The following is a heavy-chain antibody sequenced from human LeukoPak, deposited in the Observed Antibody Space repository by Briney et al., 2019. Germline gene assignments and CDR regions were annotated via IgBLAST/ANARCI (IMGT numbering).Heavy chain of an antibody. CDR3: TKELVSRSSLTFDY. J-gene: IGHJ4*02. Sequence: PGGSLRLSCAASGFTFSTYAMAWVRQAPGGGLEWVSAIGGRGEYTFYADSVKGRFTSSRDNSKNTLYLQMNTLRAEDTAVYYCTKELVSRSSLTFDYWGQGTLVTVSS. V-gene: IGHV3-23*01. CDR1: GFTFSTYA. CDR2: IGGRGEYT. D-gene: IGHD6-13*01.